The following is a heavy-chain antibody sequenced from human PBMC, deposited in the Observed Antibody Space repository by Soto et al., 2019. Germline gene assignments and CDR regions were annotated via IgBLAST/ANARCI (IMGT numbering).Heavy chain of an antibody. CDR3: AREDSEVLPGAVENDHFYGMDG. Sequence: QVQLVQSGAEVKKPGSSVKVSCKASGGTFTKYGISWVRQAPGQGLEWMGGIIPMSGTPNYAQKFQGRVAMTADESTSTGDVEGTSLTSEDTAGDYCAREDSEVLPGAVENDHFYGMDGWGQGTTVTVSS. V-gene: IGHV1-69*01. J-gene: IGHJ6*02. CDR1: GGTFTKYG. CDR2: IIPMSGTP. D-gene: IGHD1-1*01.